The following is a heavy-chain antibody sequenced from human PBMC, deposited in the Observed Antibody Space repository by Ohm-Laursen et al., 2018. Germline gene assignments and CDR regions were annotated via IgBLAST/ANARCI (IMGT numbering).Heavy chain of an antibody. CDR3: VRGYLKEVIISNRYNWFDP. Sequence: SLRLSCAASGFTFSSYAMNWVRQAPGKGLEWVSGISGSGGSTDYADSVKGRFTISRDNSKNTLYLQMNILIADDTAVYYCVRGYLKEVIISNRYNWFDPWGQGTLVTVSS. D-gene: IGHD3-22*01. V-gene: IGHV3-23*01. J-gene: IGHJ5*02. CDR1: GFTFSSYA. CDR2: ISGSGGST.